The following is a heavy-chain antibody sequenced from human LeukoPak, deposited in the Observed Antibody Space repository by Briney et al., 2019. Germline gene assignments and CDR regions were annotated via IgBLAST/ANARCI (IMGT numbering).Heavy chain of an antibody. V-gene: IGHV3-21*01. CDR1: GFIFSSYS. D-gene: IGHD4-17*01. J-gene: IGHJ4*02. CDR2: ISSSSSYI. CDR3: ARDPGDYGDTRGY. Sequence: PGGSLRLSCAASGFIFSSYSMNWVRQAPGKGLEWVSSISSSSSYIYYADSVKGRFTISRDNAKNSLYLQMNSLRAEDTAVYYCARDPGDYGDTRGYWGQGTLVTVSS.